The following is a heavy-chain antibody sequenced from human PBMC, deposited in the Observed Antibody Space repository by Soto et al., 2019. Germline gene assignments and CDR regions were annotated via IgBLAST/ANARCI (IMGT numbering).Heavy chain of an antibody. V-gene: IGHV4-59*01. CDR1: GGSISSYY. CDR2: IYYSGST. J-gene: IGHJ6*03. D-gene: IGHD6-6*01. Sequence: SETLSLTCTVSGGSISSYYWSWIRQPPGKGLEWIGYIYYSGSTNYNPSLKSRVTISVDTSKNQFSLKLSSVTAADTAVYYCARDKGGGGSSVESCSSDYYYYYMDFWGKGTTVTVAS. CDR3: ARDKGGGGSSVESCSSDYYYYYMDF.